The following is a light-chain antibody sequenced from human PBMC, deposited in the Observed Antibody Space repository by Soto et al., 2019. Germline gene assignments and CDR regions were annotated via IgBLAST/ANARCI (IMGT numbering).Light chain of an antibody. CDR1: QFVSSN. V-gene: IGKV3D-15*01. J-gene: IGKJ5*01. Sequence: EIVSTQSPGTLSLSPVERATLSCRASQFVSSNLAWYQQKPGQAPRLLIYGASTRATGIPARFSGSGSGTEFTLTISNLQSEDFAVYFCQQYHNWPPITFGQGTRLEIK. CDR3: QQYHNWPPIT. CDR2: GAS.